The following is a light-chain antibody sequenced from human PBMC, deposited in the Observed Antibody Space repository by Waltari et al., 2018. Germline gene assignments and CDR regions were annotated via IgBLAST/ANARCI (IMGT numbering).Light chain of an antibody. J-gene: IGKJ3*01. V-gene: IGKV1-39*01. CDR3: QHSYTTPLT. CDR1: QSISSY. Sequence: DIQMTQSPSSLSASVGDRVTITCRASQSISSYLNWYQQRPWKAPKLLISSASSLQSGVPSRFSGSGSGTDFTLTISSLQPEDIATYYCQHSYTTPLTFGPGSKVEIK. CDR2: SAS.